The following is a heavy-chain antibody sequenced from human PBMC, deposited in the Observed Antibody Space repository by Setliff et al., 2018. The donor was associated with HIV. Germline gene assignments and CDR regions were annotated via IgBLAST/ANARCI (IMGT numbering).Heavy chain of an antibody. CDR1: GFTFSSYA. Sequence: GGSLRLSCAASGFTFSSYAMSWVRQAPGKGLEWVSFIYSGGSRTYYADSVKGRFTISRDNSKNTLYLQMNSLRAEDTAVYYCAKSPHVYCSGGTCWGQGTLVTVSS. J-gene: IGHJ4*02. D-gene: IGHD2-15*01. V-gene: IGHV3-23*03. CDR3: AKSPHVYCSGGTC. CDR2: IYSGGSRT.